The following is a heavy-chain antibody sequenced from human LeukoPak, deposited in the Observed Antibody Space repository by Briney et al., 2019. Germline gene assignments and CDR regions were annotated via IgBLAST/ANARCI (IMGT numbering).Heavy chain of an antibody. CDR3: SRSRFLEWYDAFDI. CDR1: GGSISSYY. J-gene: IGHJ3*02. CDR2: IYTSGST. V-gene: IGHV4-4*09. Sequence: SETLSLTCTVSGGSISSYYWSWIRQPPGKGLEWIGYIYTSGSTNYNPSLKSRVTISVDTSKNQFSLKLSSVTAADTAVYYCSRSRFLEWYDAFDIWGRGTMVTVSS. D-gene: IGHD3-3*01.